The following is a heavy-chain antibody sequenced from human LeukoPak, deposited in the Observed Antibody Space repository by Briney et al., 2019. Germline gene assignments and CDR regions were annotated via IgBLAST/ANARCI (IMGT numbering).Heavy chain of an antibody. D-gene: IGHD3-9*01. CDR1: GGSFSGYY. V-gene: IGHV4-34*01. J-gene: IGHJ3*02. Sequence: AENLSLTCAVYGGSFSGYYWSWIRQPPGKGLEWIGEINHSGSINYNPSLKSRVTISVDTSKNQFSLKLSSVTAADTAVYYCARGRRYPVPFDIRGQGTMVTVSS. CDR2: INHSGSI. CDR3: ARGRRYPVPFDI.